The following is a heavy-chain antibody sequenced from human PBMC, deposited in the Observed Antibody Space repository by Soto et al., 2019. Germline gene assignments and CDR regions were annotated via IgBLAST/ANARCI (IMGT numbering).Heavy chain of an antibody. D-gene: IGHD3-10*01. CDR1: GGIFTASA. J-gene: IGHJ6*02. CDR2: VIPMFGTA. CDR3: AVGFKLDYYSLDV. Sequence: QVQLVQSGAEVRKPGSSVKVSCRSSGGIFTASAISWVRQAPGQGPEWMGRVIPMFGTANYPQRFQGRVTINADESTNTVYMQLSSLRSEDTAVYFCAVGFKLDYYSLDVWGQGTTVTVSS. V-gene: IGHV1-69*01.